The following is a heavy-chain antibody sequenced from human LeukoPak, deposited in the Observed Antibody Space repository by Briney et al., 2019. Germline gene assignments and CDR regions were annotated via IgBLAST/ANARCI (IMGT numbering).Heavy chain of an antibody. Sequence: SETLSLTCTVSGGSISGSYWSWIRQPPGKGLEWIGYIYHSGSTNYNPSLKSRVTIAADTPKNQFSLKLSSVTAADTAVYYCARGILGGSYPFDFWRQGRLVGVCS. CDR1: GGSISGSY. CDR2: IYHSGST. CDR3: ARGILGGSYPFDF. D-gene: IGHD1-26*01. J-gene: IGHJ4*02. V-gene: IGHV4-59*01.